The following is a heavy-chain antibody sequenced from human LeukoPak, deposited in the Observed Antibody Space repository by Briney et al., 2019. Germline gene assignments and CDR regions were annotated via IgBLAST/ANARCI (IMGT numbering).Heavy chain of an antibody. V-gene: IGHV3-66*01. D-gene: IGHD6-25*01. J-gene: IGHJ6*02. Sequence: PGESLRLSCAASGFTVSSNYMSWVRQAPGKGLEWVSVIYSGGSTYYADSVKGRFTISRDNSKNTLYLQMNSLRAEDTAVYYCARGESPAYGMDVWGQGTTVTVSS. CDR2: IYSGGST. CDR3: ARGESPAYGMDV. CDR1: GFTVSSNY.